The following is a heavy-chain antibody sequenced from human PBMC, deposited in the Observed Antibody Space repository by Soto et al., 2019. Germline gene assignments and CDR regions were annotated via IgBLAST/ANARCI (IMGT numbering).Heavy chain of an antibody. CDR2: IYWNDDK. J-gene: IGHJ6*02. Sequence: TLSLTCAVSGYSISSGNYWAWIRQPPGKALEWLALIYWNDDKRYSPSLKSRLTITKDTSKNQVVLTVTNMDPVDTATYYCAHRQFTYYDFWSGYSTYYYGMDVWGQGTTVTVSS. D-gene: IGHD3-3*01. V-gene: IGHV2-5*01. CDR3: AHRQFTYYDFWSGYSTYYYGMDV. CDR1: GYSISSGNY.